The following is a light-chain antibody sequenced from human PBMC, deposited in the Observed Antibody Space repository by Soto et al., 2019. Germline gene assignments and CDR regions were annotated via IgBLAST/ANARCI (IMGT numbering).Light chain of an antibody. Sequence: DIQMTQSPSTLSASVGDRVTITCRASQSISSWLAWYQQKPGKAPKLLIYKASSLESGVRSRFSGSGSGTEFTLTISSLQPDDFANDYYQQYNSYPITFGQGTRLEIK. J-gene: IGKJ5*01. CDR3: QQYNSYPIT. CDR1: QSISSW. CDR2: KAS. V-gene: IGKV1-5*03.